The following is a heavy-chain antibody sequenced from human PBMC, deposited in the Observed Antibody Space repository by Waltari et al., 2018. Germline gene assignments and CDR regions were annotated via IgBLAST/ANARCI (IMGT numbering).Heavy chain of an antibody. CDR3: ARDPPVGDFDI. Sequence: QLQLQESGPGLVKPSQTLSLTCTVSGCSISSRSYYWGWIRQPPGKGLEWIASISYSGPTYYNPSLKSRVTISLDTSKNQFSLGLSSVTAAETAFYYCARDPPVGDFDIWGQGTVVTVSS. J-gene: IGHJ3*02. D-gene: IGHD2-15*01. CDR1: GCSISSRSYY. CDR2: ISYSGPT. V-gene: IGHV4-39*07.